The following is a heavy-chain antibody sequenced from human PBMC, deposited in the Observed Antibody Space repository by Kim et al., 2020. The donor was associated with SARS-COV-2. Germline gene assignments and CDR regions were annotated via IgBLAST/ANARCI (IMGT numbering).Heavy chain of an antibody. CDR1: GGSISSSSYY. J-gene: IGHJ4*01. D-gene: IGHD6-19*01. Sequence: SETLSLTCTVSGGSISSSSYYWGWIRQPPGKGLEWIGSIYYSGSTYYNPSLKSRVTISVDTSKNQFSLKLSSVTAADTAVYYCARHLGLDSSYYFDYWG. CDR2: IYYSGST. CDR3: ARHLGLDSSYYFDY. V-gene: IGHV4-39*01.